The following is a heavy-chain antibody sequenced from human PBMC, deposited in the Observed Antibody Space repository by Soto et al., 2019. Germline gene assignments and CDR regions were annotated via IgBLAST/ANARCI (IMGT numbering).Heavy chain of an antibody. Sequence: EVQLVESGGGLVQPGGSLRLSRAASGFTFSDHYMEWVRQAPGKGLEWVGRIRNKANSYTTEYGASVKGRFTISRDDSKNSLSLQMNSLKTEDTAVYYCASAWFGELKYFDYWGQGTLVTVSS. CDR1: GFTFSDHY. CDR2: IRNKANSYTT. CDR3: ASAWFGELKYFDY. D-gene: IGHD3-10*01. J-gene: IGHJ4*02. V-gene: IGHV3-72*01.